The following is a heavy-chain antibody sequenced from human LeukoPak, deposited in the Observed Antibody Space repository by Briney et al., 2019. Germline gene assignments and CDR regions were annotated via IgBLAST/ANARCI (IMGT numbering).Heavy chain of an antibody. J-gene: IGHJ1*01. CDR1: GDSVSRSDSY. CDR3: ARRRYYDSSGYLE. V-gene: IGHV4-39*01. D-gene: IGHD3-22*01. CDR2: IYYSVRT. Sequence: SETLSLTCTIFGDSVSRSDSYWDWIRQPPGKGLEWIATIYYSVRTYYSPSLKSRVTLSVDMSNNQFSLTLSSVPAAHTALSFWARRRYYDSSGYLEWGQGTLVTVSS.